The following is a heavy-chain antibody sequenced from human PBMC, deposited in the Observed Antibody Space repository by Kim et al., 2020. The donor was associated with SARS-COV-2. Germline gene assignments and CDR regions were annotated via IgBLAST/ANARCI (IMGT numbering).Heavy chain of an antibody. Sequence: SETLSLTCTVSGGSISSYYWSWIRQPPGKGLEWIGYIYYSGSTNYNPSLKSRVTISVDTSKNQFSLKLSSVTAADTAVYYCARRQYYYDSSGYHNWFDPWGQGTLVAVSS. CDR1: GGSISSYY. CDR3: ARRQYYYDSSGYHNWFDP. D-gene: IGHD3-22*01. V-gene: IGHV4-59*08. CDR2: IYYSGST. J-gene: IGHJ5*02.